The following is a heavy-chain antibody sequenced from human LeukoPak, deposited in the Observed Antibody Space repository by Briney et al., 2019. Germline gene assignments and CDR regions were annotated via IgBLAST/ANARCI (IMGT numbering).Heavy chain of an antibody. Sequence: GGSLRLSCAVSGITLSNYGMSWVRQAPGKGLEWVAGTSGSGGGTVYADSVKGRFTISRDNPKNTLYLQMNSLRAEDTAVYFCAKRGVVIRVVLVGFHKEAYYFDSWGQGALVTVSS. CDR3: AKRGVVIRVVLVGFHKEAYYFDS. V-gene: IGHV3-23*01. CDR1: GITLSNYG. D-gene: IGHD3-10*01. J-gene: IGHJ4*02. CDR2: TSGSGGGT.